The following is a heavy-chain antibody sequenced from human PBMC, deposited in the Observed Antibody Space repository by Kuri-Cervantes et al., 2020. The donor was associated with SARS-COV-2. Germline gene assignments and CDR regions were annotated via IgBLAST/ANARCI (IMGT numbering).Heavy chain of an antibody. CDR1: GGSISSYY. CDR3: ASPGYSSGWDEYFQH. Sequence: SETLSLTCTVSGGSISSYYWSWIRQPPGKGLEWIGSIYYNWSTYYNQSLKSRVTISVDTSKTQFSLKLSSVTAADTAVYYCASPGYSSGWDEYFQHWGQGTRVTGSS. D-gene: IGHD6-19*01. V-gene: IGHV4-39*01. CDR2: IYYNWST. J-gene: IGHJ1*01.